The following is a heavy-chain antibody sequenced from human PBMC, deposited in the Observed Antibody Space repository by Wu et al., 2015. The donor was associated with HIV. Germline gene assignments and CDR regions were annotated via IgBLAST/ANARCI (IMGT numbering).Heavy chain of an antibody. D-gene: IGHD3-16*01. Sequence: QVQLVQSGAEVRKPGSSVKVSCKSSGGTFSSNVISWVRQAPGQGLEWVGTLNPSGGRRRNALKFRDRITMTRDMSTSTFYMELRRLTSEDTALYYCGREQYGAVSGLSMDVWGKGTTVIVSS. J-gene: IGHJ6*03. CDR2: LNPSGGRR. CDR3: GREQYGAVSGLSMDV. CDR1: GGTFSSNV. V-gene: IGHV1-46*01.